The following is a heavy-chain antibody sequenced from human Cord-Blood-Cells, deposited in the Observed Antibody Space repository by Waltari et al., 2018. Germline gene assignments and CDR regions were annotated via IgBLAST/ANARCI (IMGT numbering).Heavy chain of an antibody. CDR1: GYSISSGYY. CDR3: ARLGSGYYFWFDP. V-gene: IGHV4-38-2*01. Sequence: QVQLQESGPGLVKPSETLSLTCAVSGYSISSGYYWGWIWQPPGKGLEWIGSIYHSGGTYCNPSLKSRVTISVDTSKNQFSLKLSSVTAADTAVYYCARLGSGYYFWFDPWGQGTLVTVSS. CDR2: IYHSGGT. J-gene: IGHJ5*02. D-gene: IGHD3-22*01.